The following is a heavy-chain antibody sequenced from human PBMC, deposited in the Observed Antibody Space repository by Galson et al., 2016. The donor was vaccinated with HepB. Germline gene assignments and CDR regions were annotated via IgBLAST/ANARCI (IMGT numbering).Heavy chain of an antibody. D-gene: IGHD1-26*01. J-gene: IGHJ5*02. Sequence: TLSLTCTVSGGSISSAGFYWTWIRQLPGRGLEWIGYIYYGGSTFYNPSLQSRVTVSVDTSNNQFSLRLNSVTAADTAVYYCARDNVMGAKNWFDPWGQGTLVTVSS. CDR2: IYYGGST. V-gene: IGHV4-31*03. CDR3: ARDNVMGAKNWFDP. CDR1: GGSISSAGFY.